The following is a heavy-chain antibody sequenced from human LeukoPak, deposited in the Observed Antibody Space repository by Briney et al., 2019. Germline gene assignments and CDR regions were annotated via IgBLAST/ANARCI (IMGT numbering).Heavy chain of an antibody. CDR1: GGSFSGYY. Sequence: SETLSLTCAVYGGSFSGYYWSWIRQPPGKGLEWIGEINHSGSTNYNPSLKSRVTISVDTSKNQFSLKLSSVTAADTAVYYCARVVPTVGAISYYYYYMDVWGKGTTVTVSS. D-gene: IGHD1-26*01. J-gene: IGHJ6*03. CDR2: INHSGST. V-gene: IGHV4-34*01. CDR3: ARVVPTVGAISYYYYYMDV.